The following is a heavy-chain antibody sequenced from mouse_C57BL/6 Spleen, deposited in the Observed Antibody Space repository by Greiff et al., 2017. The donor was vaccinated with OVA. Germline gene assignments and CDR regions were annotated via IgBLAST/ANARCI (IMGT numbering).Heavy chain of an antibody. CDR2: INPSTGGT. J-gene: IGHJ3*01. V-gene: IGHV1-42*01. CDR3: ARGDRTWCAY. Sequence: VQLQQSGPELVKPGASVKISCKASGYSFTGYYMNWVKQSPEKSLEWIGEINPSTGGTTYNQKFKAKATLTVDKSSSTAYMQLKSLTSEDSAVYYCARGDRTWCAYWGQGTLVTVSA. CDR1: GYSFTGYY.